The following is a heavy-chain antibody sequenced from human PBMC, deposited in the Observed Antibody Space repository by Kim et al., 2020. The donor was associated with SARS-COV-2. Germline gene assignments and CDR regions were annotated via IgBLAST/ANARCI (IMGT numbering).Heavy chain of an antibody. CDR2: IYTSGST. J-gene: IGHJ4*02. CDR1: GGSISSYY. V-gene: IGHV4-4*07. Sequence: SETLSLTCTVSGGSISSYYWSWIRQPAGKGLEWIGRIYTSGSTNYNPSLKSRVTMSVDTSKNQFSLKLSSVTAADTAVYYCASTARLAAAGCFDYWGQGTLVTVSS. D-gene: IGHD6-13*01. CDR3: ASTARLAAAGCFDY.